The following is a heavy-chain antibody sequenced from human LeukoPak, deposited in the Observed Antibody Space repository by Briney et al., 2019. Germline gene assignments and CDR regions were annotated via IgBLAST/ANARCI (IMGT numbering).Heavy chain of an antibody. CDR2: INSDGSST. V-gene: IGHV3-74*01. D-gene: IGHD6-19*01. Sequence: GGSLRLSCAASGFTFSVYWMHWVRQAPGRGLVWVSLINSDGSSTRYADSVKGRFTISRDNSKNTLYLQMNSLRAEDTAVYYCARDQIAGYSSGRLSYYGMDVWGQGTTVTVSS. CDR3: ARDQIAGYSSGRLSYYGMDV. J-gene: IGHJ6*02. CDR1: GFTFSVYW.